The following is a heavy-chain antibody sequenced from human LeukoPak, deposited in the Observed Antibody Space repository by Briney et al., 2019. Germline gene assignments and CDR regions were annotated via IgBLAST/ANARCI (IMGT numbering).Heavy chain of an antibody. CDR1: GFTVSSNY. D-gene: IGHD6-19*01. CDR2: IYSGGST. Sequence: PGGSLRLSGAASGFTVSSNYMSWVRQAPGTGLEWVSVIYSGGSTYYADSVKGRFTISRDNSKNTLYLQMNSLRAEDTAVYYCASSGLWIGQYYFDYWGQGTLVTVSS. CDR3: ASSGLWIGQYYFDY. J-gene: IGHJ4*02. V-gene: IGHV3-66*02.